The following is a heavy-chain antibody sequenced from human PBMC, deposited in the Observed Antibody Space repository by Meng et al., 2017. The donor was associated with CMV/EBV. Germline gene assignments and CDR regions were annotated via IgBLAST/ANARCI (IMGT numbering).Heavy chain of an antibody. CDR1: GGTFSSYA. D-gene: IGHD2-2*01. Sequence: SVKVSCKASGGTFSSYAISWVRQAPGQGLEWMGGIIPIFGTANYAQKFQGRVTITTDESTSTAYMELSSLRSEDTAVYYCARESGGYCCSTSCPIDYWGQGTLVTVSS. V-gene: IGHV1-69*05. CDR3: ARESGGYCCSTSCPIDY. CDR2: IIPIFGTA. J-gene: IGHJ4*02.